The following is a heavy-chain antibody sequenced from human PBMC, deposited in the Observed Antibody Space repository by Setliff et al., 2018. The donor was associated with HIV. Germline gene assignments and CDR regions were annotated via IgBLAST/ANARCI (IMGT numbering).Heavy chain of an antibody. V-gene: IGHV1-69*05. CDR2: IIPMYGVT. CDR1: GGTFSSYG. CDR3: ARSAHDSETGY. Sequence: GASVKVSCKTSGGTFSSYGISWVRQAPGQGLEWMGGIIPMYGVTNYAQKFQGRVTITTDESTSTAYMELSSLRSEDTAFYYCARSAHDSETGYWGQGTLVTVSS. D-gene: IGHD5-12*01. J-gene: IGHJ4*02.